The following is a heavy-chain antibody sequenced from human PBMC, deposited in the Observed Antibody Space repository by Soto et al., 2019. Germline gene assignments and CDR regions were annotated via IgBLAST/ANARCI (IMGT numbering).Heavy chain of an antibody. CDR3: AKPLFWSGYYTTSHYYGMDV. J-gene: IGHJ6*02. V-gene: IGHV3-23*01. CDR1: GFTFSSYA. D-gene: IGHD3-3*01. CDR2: ISGSGGST. Sequence: PGGSLSLSCAASGFTFSSYAMSWVRQAPGKGLEWVSAISGSGGSTYYADSVKGRFTISRDNSKNTLYLQMNSLRAEDTAVYYCAKPLFWSGYYTTSHYYGMDVWGQGTTVTVSS.